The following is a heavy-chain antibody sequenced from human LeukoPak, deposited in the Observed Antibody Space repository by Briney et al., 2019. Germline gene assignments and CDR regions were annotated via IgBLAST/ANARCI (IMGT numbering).Heavy chain of an antibody. V-gene: IGHV4-34*01. CDR1: GGSVSAHY. CDR2: INHGGTT. Sequence: SETLSPTCAVYGGSVSAHYWTWIRQPPGKGLEWIGEINHGGTTNYNPSLKSRVTMSVDTSKNQFSLKLNTVTAADTAVYYCARDSPSRAFDYWGQGTLVTVSS. D-gene: IGHD2-21*01. CDR3: ARDSPSRAFDY. J-gene: IGHJ4*02.